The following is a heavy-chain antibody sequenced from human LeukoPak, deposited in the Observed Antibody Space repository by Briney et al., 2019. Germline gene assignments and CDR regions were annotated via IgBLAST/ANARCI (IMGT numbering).Heavy chain of an antibody. Sequence: PGGSLRLSCAASGFTFSSYAMSWVRQAPGKGLEWVSAISGSGGCTYYADSVKGRFTISRDNSKNTLYLQMNSLRAEDTAVYYCAKVRWPAWGHNDFWSGYYTGWFDPWGQGTLVTVSS. CDR1: GFTFSSYA. CDR3: AKVRWPAWGHNDFWSGYYTGWFDP. J-gene: IGHJ5*02. V-gene: IGHV3-23*01. CDR2: ISGSGGCT. D-gene: IGHD3-3*01.